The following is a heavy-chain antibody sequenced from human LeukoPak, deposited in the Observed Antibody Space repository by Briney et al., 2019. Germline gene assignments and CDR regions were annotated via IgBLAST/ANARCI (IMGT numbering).Heavy chain of an antibody. J-gene: IGHJ4*02. D-gene: IGHD1-26*01. CDR3: ARRRGGVGASIFQDY. CDR1: GYSITSAYY. V-gene: IGHV4-38-2*02. Sequence: SETLSLTCTVSGYSITSAYYWGWIRQPPGKGLEWTGSFFLKGSTYYNPSLKSRVTISVDTSKNQFSLTLSSVTAADTAVYYCARRRGGVGASIFQDYWGQGTLVTVSS. CDR2: FFLKGST.